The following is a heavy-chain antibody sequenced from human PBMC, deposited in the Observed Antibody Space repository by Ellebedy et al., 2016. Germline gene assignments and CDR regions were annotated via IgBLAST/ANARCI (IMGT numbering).Heavy chain of an antibody. J-gene: IGHJ4*02. CDR1: GFTFSSYA. V-gene: IGHV3-30-3*01. CDR2: ISYDGSNK. CDR3: AGSIAAYAFDY. D-gene: IGHD6-6*01. Sequence: GESLKISXAASGFTFSSYAMHWVRQAPGKGLEWVAVISYDGSNKYYADSVKGRFTISRDNSKNTLYLQMNSLRAEDTAVYYCAGSIAAYAFDYWGQGTLVTVSS.